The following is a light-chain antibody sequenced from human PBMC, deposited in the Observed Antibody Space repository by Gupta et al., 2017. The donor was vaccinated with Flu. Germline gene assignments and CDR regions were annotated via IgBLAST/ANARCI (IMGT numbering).Light chain of an antibody. CDR3: QQYDNPSIT. Sequence: TQSPPSLSASVGDRVTITCQASRDISIYLSWYQQKTGRAPKLLIYDASNLETGVPSRFSGSGSGTDFTFTISSLQPEDIATYYCQQYDNPSITFGQGTRLDIK. V-gene: IGKV1-33*01. J-gene: IGKJ5*01. CDR1: RDISIY. CDR2: DAS.